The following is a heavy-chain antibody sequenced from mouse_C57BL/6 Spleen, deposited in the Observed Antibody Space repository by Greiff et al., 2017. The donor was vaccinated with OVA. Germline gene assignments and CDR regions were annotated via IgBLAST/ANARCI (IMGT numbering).Heavy chain of an antibody. J-gene: IGHJ4*01. V-gene: IGHV1-55*01. D-gene: IGHD6-1*01. Sequence: QVQLQQPGAELVKPGASVQMSCKASGYTFTSYWITWVKQRPGQGLEWIGDIYPGSGSTNYNEKFKSKATLTVDTSSSTAYMQLSSLTSEDSAGYYCAAYNPRAMDYWGQGTSVTVSS. CDR2: IYPGSGST. CDR1: GYTFTSYW. CDR3: AAYNPRAMDY.